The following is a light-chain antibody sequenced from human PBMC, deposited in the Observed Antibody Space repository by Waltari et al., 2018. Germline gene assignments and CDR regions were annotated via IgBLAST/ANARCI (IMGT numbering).Light chain of an antibody. CDR2: KDS. CDR3: QSADSSGTNVV. V-gene: IGLV3-25*03. J-gene: IGLJ2*01. Sequence: SYELTQPPSVSVSPGQTARITCSGDALPKQHAYWYQQKPGPAPVLVIYKDSERPSGIPERFSGSSSGTTVTLTISGVQAEDEADYYCQSADSSGTNVVFGGGTKLTVL. CDR1: ALPKQH.